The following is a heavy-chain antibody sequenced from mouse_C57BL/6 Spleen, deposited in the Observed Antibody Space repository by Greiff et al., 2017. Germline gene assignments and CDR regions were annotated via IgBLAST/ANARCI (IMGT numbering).Heavy chain of an antibody. J-gene: IGHJ2*01. CDR2: ISPGTGGI. V-gene: IGHV1-42*01. CDR1: GYSFTGYY. D-gene: IGHD2-5*01. Sequence: EVQLQQSGPGLVKPGASVKISCTASGYSFTGYYMTWVKQSPEKSLEWIGEISPGTGGIYYNQTFKAKATLTVDKSNSTANLQLKSLTSEDAAVYYCSSHLYDSNYDFAYWGQGTTLTVSS. CDR3: SSHLYDSNYDFAY.